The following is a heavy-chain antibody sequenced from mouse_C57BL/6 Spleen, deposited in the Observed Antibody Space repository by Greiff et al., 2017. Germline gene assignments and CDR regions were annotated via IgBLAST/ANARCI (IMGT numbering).Heavy chain of an antibody. CDR3: ARGARIYYHGSSYWYFDV. D-gene: IGHD1-1*01. CDR1: GYTFTSYW. CDR2: IDPNSGGT. V-gene: IGHV1-72*01. J-gene: IGHJ1*03. Sequence: QVQLQQSGAELVKPGASVKLSCKASGYTFTSYWMHWVKQRPGRGLEWIGRIDPNSGGTKYNEKFKSKATLTVDKPSSTAYMQLSSLTSEDSAVYYCARGARIYYHGSSYWYFDVWGTGTTVTVSS.